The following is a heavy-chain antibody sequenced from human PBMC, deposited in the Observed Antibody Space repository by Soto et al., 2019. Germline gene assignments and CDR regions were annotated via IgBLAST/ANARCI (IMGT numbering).Heavy chain of an antibody. Sequence: QITLKESGPTLVKPTQTLTLTCTFSGFSLSTSGVGVGWIRQPPGKALEWLALIYWDDDKRYIPSLKSRLTITKDTSKNQVVLTMTNMDPVDTATYYCAHWSISADLGELSGYFDYWGQGTLVTVSS. J-gene: IGHJ4*02. D-gene: IGHD3-16*02. CDR2: IYWDDDK. CDR1: GFSLSTSGVG. CDR3: AHWSISADLGELSGYFDY. V-gene: IGHV2-5*02.